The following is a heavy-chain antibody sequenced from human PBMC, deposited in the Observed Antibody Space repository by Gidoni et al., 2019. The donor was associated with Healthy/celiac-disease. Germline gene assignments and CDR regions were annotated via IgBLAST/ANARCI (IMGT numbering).Heavy chain of an antibody. J-gene: IGHJ4*02. CDR3: AKLTGGYFDY. V-gene: IGHV3-30*18. CDR2: ISYDGSNK. Sequence: QVQLVESGGGVVQPGRSLRLSCAASGFTFSSYGMHWVRQAPGKGLEWVAVISYDGSNKYYADSVKGRFTISRDNSKNTLYLQMNSLRAEDTAVYYCAKLTGGYFDYWGQGTLVTVSS. CDR1: GFTFSSYG. D-gene: IGHD7-27*01.